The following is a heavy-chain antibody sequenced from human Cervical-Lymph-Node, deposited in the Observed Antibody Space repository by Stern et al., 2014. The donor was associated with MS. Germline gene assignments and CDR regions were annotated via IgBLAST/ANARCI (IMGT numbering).Heavy chain of an antibody. CDR2: VWNDGSNE. J-gene: IGHJ3*02. Sequence: VQLEESGGGVVQPGRSLRLSCAASGLTFSTSVMHWVRQAPGKGLEWVAVVWNDGSNEYYTESVKGRFTTSRDTSKNTLYLQMNSLRAEDTAVYFCATSSASDAFDIWGQGTMVTVSS. V-gene: IGHV3-33*01. D-gene: IGHD6-19*01. CDR3: ATSSASDAFDI. CDR1: GLTFSTSV.